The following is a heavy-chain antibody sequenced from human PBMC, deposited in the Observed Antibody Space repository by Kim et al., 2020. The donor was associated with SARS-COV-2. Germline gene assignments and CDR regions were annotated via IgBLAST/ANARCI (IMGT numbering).Heavy chain of an antibody. V-gene: IGHV3-49*03. Sequence: GGSLRLSCTGSGFTLGDQAMGWFRQAPGKGLEWVGFIIGNSLGWTTYYAASVKVRFTISREDYTIVAHLQMNRLKTEDTAVYYCGTYDSGSLSVLDIWG. D-gene: IGHD3-10*01. J-gene: IGHJ3*02. CDR2: IIGNSLGWTT. CDR3: GTYDSGSLSVLDI. CDR1: GFTLGDQA.